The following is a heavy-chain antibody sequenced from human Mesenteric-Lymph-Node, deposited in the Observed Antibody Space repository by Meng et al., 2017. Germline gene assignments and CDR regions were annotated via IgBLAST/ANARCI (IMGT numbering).Heavy chain of an antibody. CDR1: GYTFTSYA. CDR3: ARGPPGVVVAATPFDY. J-gene: IGHJ4*02. V-gene: IGHV1-3*01. D-gene: IGHD2-15*01. Sequence: QGQFGQSGAEVKKPGAPVKVSCKASGYTFTSYAMHWVRQAPGQRLEWMGWITAGNGNTKYSQKFQGRVTITRDTSASTAYMELSSLRYEDTAVYYCARGPPGVVVAATPFDYWGQGTLVTVSS. CDR2: ITAGNGNT.